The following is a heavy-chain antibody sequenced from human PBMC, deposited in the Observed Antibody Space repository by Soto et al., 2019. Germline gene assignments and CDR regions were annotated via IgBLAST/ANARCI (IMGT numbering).Heavy chain of an antibody. CDR3: AKDLRRGGSYPRYYYGMDV. CDR2: ISYDGSNK. Sequence: GGSLRLSCAASGFTFSSYGMHWVRQAPGKGLEWVAVISYDGSNKYYADSVKGRFTISRDNSKNTLYLQMNSLRAEDTAVYYCAKDLRRGGSYPRYYYGMDVWGQGTTVTVSS. J-gene: IGHJ6*02. CDR1: GFTFSSYG. V-gene: IGHV3-30*18. D-gene: IGHD1-26*01.